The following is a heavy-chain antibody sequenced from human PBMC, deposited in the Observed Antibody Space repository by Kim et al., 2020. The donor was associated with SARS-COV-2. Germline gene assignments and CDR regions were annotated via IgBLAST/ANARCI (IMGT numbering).Heavy chain of an antibody. CDR2: ISYDGSNK. CDR1: GFTFSSYG. Sequence: GGSLRLSCAASGFTFSSYGMHWVRQAPGKGLEWVAVISYDGSNKYYADSVKGRFTISRDNSKNTLYLQMNSLRAEDTAVYYCAKLSGRFPSVVVVAATKDAFDIWGQGTMVTVSS. CDR3: AKLSGRFPSVVVVAATKDAFDI. J-gene: IGHJ3*02. V-gene: IGHV3-30*18. D-gene: IGHD2-15*01.